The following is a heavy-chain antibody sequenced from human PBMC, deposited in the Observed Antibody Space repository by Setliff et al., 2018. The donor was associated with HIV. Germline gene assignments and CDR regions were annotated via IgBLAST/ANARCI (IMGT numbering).Heavy chain of an antibody. CDR1: GGSISSGSYY. Sequence: PSETLSLTCTVSGGSISSGSYYWSWIRQPPGKGLEWIGYIYYSGSTNYNPSFKSRVTMSVDTSKNQFSLKLRSVTAADTAVYYCVRTYNDLENYYHHYYYMDVWGKGTTVTVSS. D-gene: IGHD1-1*01. V-gene: IGHV4-61*01. CDR3: VRTYNDLENYYHHYYYMDV. CDR2: IYYSGST. J-gene: IGHJ6*03.